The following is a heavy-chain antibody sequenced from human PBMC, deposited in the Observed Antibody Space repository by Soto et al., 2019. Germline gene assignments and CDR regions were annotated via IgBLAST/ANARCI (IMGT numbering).Heavy chain of an antibody. CDR2: IYYSGST. D-gene: IGHD6-13*01. Sequence: SSETRSLTCTVSGGSISSYYWSWIRQPPWKGLEWIGYIYYSGSTNYNPSLKSRVTISVDTSKNQFSLKLSSVTAADTAVYYCAIDILTSSRRRAWFDSRGKGPLGTVSS. V-gene: IGHV4-59*01. CDR1: GGSISSYY. J-gene: IGHJ5*01. CDR3: AIDILTSSRRRAWFDS.